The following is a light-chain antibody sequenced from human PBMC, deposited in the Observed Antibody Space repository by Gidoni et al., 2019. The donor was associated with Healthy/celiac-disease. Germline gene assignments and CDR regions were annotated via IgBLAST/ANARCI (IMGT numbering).Light chain of an antibody. V-gene: IGKV3-15*01. J-gene: IGKJ1*01. CDR3: QQYNNWPPT. Sequence: EIVMTQSPATLSVSPGERATRSCRASQSVTSNLVWYQQKPGQAPRLLIYGASTRATGIPARFSGSGSGTEFTLTITSLQSEDFAVYYCQQYNNWPPTFGQGTKVEIK. CDR1: QSVTSN. CDR2: GAS.